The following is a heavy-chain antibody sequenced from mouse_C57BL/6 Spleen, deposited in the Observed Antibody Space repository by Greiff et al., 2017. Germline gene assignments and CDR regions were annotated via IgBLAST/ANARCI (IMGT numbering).Heavy chain of an antibody. V-gene: IGHV14-1*01. CDR1: GFNIKDYY. J-gene: IGHJ1*03. CDR3: TKVVNWYFDV. Sequence: VQLQQSGAELVRPGASVKLSCTASGFNIKDYYMHWVKQRPEQGLEWIGRIDPEDGDTEYAPKFQGKATMTADTSSNTAYLQLSSLTSEDTAVHYCTKVVNWYFDVWGTGTTVTVSS. CDR2: IDPEDGDT. D-gene: IGHD1-3*01.